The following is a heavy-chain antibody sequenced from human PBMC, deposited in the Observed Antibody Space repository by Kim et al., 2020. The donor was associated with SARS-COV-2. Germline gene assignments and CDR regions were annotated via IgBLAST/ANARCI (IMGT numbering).Heavy chain of an antibody. D-gene: IGHD1-7*01. Sequence: ASVKVSCKASGYTFTSYDINWVRQATGQGLEWMGWMNPNSGNTGYAQKFQGRVTMTRNTSISTAYMELSSLRSEDTAVYYCARDSNWNYNFDYWGQGTLVTVSS. V-gene: IGHV1-8*01. CDR3: ARDSNWNYNFDY. CDR2: MNPNSGNT. CDR1: GYTFTSYD. J-gene: IGHJ4*02.